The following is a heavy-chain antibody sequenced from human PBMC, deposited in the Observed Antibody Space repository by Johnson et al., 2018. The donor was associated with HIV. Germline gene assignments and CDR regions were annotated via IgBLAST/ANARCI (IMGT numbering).Heavy chain of an antibody. D-gene: IGHD5-24*01. CDR2: ISSNGGST. V-gene: IGHV3-64*01. CDR3: AKDIYGYDAFDI. CDR1: GFTFSSYA. Sequence: VQLVESGGGLVQPGGSLRLSCAASGFTFSSYAMHWVRQAPGKGLEYVSAISSNGGSTYYANSVKGRFTISRDNSKNTLYLQMGSLRAEDMAVYYCAKDIYGYDAFDIWGQGTMVTVSS. J-gene: IGHJ3*02.